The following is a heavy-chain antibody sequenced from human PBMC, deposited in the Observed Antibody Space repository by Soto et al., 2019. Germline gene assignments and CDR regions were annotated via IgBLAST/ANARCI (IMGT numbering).Heavy chain of an antibody. V-gene: IGHV3-66*01. CDR1: GVTVSNNY. CDR2: IYSGGTT. J-gene: IGHJ4*02. CDR3: ARGLRYSSGWPLIDY. Sequence: PGGSLRLSCAASGVTVSNNYLSWVRQAPGKGLEWVSVIYSGGTTYYADSVKGRFTISRDNSKNTLYLQMNSLRAEDMAVYYCARGLRYSSGWPLIDYWGQGTLVTVSS. D-gene: IGHD6-19*01.